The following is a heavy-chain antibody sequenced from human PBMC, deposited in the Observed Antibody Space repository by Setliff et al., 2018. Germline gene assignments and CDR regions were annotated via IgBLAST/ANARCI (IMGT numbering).Heavy chain of an antibody. Sequence: GASVKVSCKASGGTLSSYGISWVRQAPGQGLEWMGGTIPMFGTTNYARKFQGRVTIMTDESTSTAYMQLSSLGSGDTAVYYCVREGVDSRSSTDYRYYMDVWGKGTTVTVSS. CDR3: VREGVDSRSSTDYRYYMDV. CDR2: TIPMFGTT. CDR1: GGTLSSYG. V-gene: IGHV1-69*05. D-gene: IGHD3-22*01. J-gene: IGHJ6*03.